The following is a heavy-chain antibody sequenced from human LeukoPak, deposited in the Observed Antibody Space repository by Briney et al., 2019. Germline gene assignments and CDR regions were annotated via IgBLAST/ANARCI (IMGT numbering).Heavy chain of an antibody. CDR1: GGTFSSCA. Sequence: SVKVSCKASGGTFSSCAISWVRQAPGQGLEWMGGIIPIFGTVNYAQKFQGRVTITADKSTSTAYMELSSLRSEDTAVYYCARDPRGYCSSTSCPDAFDIWGQGTMVTVSS. V-gene: IGHV1-69*06. CDR2: IIPIFGTV. J-gene: IGHJ3*02. CDR3: ARDPRGYCSSTSCPDAFDI. D-gene: IGHD2-2*01.